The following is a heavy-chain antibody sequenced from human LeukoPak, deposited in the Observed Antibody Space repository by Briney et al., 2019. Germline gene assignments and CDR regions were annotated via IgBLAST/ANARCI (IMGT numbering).Heavy chain of an antibody. CDR3: ASLDTAMVNDAFDI. CDR2: ISSSSSYI. CDR1: GFTFSSYW. D-gene: IGHD5-18*01. V-gene: IGHV3-21*01. J-gene: IGHJ3*02. Sequence: GGSLRLSCAASGFTFSSYWMSWVRQAPGKGLEWVSSISSSSSYIYYADSVKGRFTISRDNAKNSLYLQMNSLRAEDTAVYYCASLDTAMVNDAFDIWGQGTMVTVSS.